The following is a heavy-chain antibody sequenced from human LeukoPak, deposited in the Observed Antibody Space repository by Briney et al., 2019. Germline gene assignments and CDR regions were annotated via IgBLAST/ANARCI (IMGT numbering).Heavy chain of an antibody. Sequence: GGSLRLSCAASGFTFSSYAMSWVRQAPGKVLEWVSAITGSGGSTYYADSVKGRFTISRDNSKNTLYLQMNSLRAEDTAVYYFAKHTLLVVPAATYDYWGQGTLVSVSS. CDR1: GFTFSSYA. V-gene: IGHV3-23*01. CDR3: AKHTLLVVPAATYDY. D-gene: IGHD2-2*01. J-gene: IGHJ4*02. CDR2: ITGSGGST.